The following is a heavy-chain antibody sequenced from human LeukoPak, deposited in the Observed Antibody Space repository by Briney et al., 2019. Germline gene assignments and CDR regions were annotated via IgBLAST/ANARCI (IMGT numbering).Heavy chain of an antibody. D-gene: IGHD6-13*01. CDR1: GGSISSYY. V-gene: IGHV4-39*01. CDR3: ARHNRMGAAATLGVFDS. Sequence: SETLSLTCTVSGGSISSYYWGWIRQPPGKRLEWIGSLHYAGTTYYDPSLRSRVSLSVDTSKNQFSLKLSSVTAADTAVYYCARHNRMGAAATLGVFDSWGQGTLVTVSS. J-gene: IGHJ4*02. CDR2: LHYAGTT.